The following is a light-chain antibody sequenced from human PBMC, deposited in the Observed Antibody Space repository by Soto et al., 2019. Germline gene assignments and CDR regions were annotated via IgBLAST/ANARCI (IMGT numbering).Light chain of an antibody. CDR3: QQSDTYSRT. CDR2: DAS. Sequence: DIPMTQSPSTLSASVGDRVTITCRASQSISSWLAWYQQKPGKAPKLLIYDASSLERGVPSRFSGSGSGTEFTLTISSLQPDDFATYYCQQSDTYSRTFGQGTKVDIK. V-gene: IGKV1-5*01. CDR1: QSISSW. J-gene: IGKJ1*01.